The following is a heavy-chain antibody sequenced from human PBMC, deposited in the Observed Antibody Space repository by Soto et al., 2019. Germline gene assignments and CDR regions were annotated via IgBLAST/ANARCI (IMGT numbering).Heavy chain of an antibody. J-gene: IGHJ4*02. CDR1: GFSFRDHY. CDR2: ISPGGDIT. CDR3: TRDPRITDF. Sequence: GGSLRLSCAASGFSFRDHYMTWIRQAPGKGLELLSYISPGGDITNYVDSVKGRFTISRDNAKNSLFLHMNSLRAEDTAVYYCTRDPRITDFWGQGTLVTVSS. D-gene: IGHD3-16*01. V-gene: IGHV3-11*01.